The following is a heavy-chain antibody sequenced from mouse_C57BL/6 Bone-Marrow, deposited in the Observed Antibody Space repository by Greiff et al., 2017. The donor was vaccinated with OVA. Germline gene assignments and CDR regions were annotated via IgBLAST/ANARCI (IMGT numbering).Heavy chain of an antibody. CDR3: ARRGDYGSFFDY. J-gene: IGHJ2*01. V-gene: IGHV5-6*02. D-gene: IGHD1-1*01. CDR2: ISSGGSYT. Sequence: EVMLVESGGDLVKPGGSLKLSCAASGFTFSSYGMSWVRQTPDKRLEWVATISSGGSYTYYPDSVKGRFTISRDNAKNNLYLQMSSLKSEDTAMYYCARRGDYGSFFDYWGQGTALTVSS. CDR1: GFTFSSYG.